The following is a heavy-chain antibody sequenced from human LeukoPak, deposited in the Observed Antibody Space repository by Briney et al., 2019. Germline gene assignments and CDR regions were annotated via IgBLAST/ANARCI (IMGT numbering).Heavy chain of an antibody. V-gene: IGHV1-46*01. CDR3: ARDKRSAGDYYDSSGPWYAFDI. CDR1: GYTFTSYY. CDR2: INPSGGST. Sequence: ASVKVSCKASGYTFTSYYMHWVRQAPGQGLEWMGIINPSGGSTSYAQKFQGRVTMTRDMSTSTVYMELSSLRSEDTAVYYCARDKRSAGDYYDSSGPWYAFDIWGQGTMVTVSS. D-gene: IGHD3-22*01. J-gene: IGHJ3*02.